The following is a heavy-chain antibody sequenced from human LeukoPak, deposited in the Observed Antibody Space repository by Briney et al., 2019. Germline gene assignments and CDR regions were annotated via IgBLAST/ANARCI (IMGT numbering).Heavy chain of an antibody. CDR1: GVSVSSISYF. Sequence: SETLSLTCGVSGVSVSSISYFWGWLRQPPGRGLQWIGSIYYSGSAYYNPSLQSRVAISVDTSRNQFSLKLTSVTAADTAVYYCARRPSWPSTSAFDIWGRGTMVTVSP. CDR3: ARRPSWPSTSAFDI. V-gene: IGHV4-39*01. CDR2: IYYSGSA. D-gene: IGHD2-2*01. J-gene: IGHJ3*02.